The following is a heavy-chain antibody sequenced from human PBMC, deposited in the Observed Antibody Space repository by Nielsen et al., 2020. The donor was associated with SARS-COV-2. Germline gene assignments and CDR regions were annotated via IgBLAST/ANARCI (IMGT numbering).Heavy chain of an antibody. Sequence: SLKISCAASGFTFDDYAMHWVRQAPGKGLEWVSGISWNSGSIGYADSVKGRFTISRDNAKNSLYLQMNSLRAEDTALYYCAKAGAMVRGVINYGMDVWGQGTTVTVSS. CDR1: GFTFDDYA. CDR2: ISWNSGSI. V-gene: IGHV3-9*01. CDR3: AKAGAMVRGVINYGMDV. D-gene: IGHD3-10*01. J-gene: IGHJ6*02.